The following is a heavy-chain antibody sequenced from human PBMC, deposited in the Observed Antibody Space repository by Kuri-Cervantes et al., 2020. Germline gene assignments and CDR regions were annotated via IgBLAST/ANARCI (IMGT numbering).Heavy chain of an antibody. CDR3: CRNNSGWLGDY. Sequence: GGSLRLSCAASGFTFDDYAMHWVRQAPGKGLEWVSLISWDGGSTYYADSVKGRFTISRDNSKDTLYLQMNSLRAEDTAVYYCCRNNSGWLGDYWGQGTLVTVSS. V-gene: IGHV3-43D*04. CDR2: ISWDGGST. CDR1: GFTFDDYA. J-gene: IGHJ4*02. D-gene: IGHD6-13*01.